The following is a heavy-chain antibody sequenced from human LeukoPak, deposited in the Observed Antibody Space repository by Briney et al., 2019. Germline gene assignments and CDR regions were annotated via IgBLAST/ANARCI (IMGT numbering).Heavy chain of an antibody. V-gene: IGHV3-21*01. CDR3: AKDYYDSSGYFDY. Sequence: GGSLRLSCAASGFTFSSYSMNWVRQAPGKGLEWVSSISSSSSYKYYADSVKGRFTISRDNAKNTLYLQMNSLRAEDTAVYYCAKDYYDSSGYFDYWGQGTLVTVSS. D-gene: IGHD3-22*01. CDR2: ISSSSSYK. CDR1: GFTFSSYS. J-gene: IGHJ4*02.